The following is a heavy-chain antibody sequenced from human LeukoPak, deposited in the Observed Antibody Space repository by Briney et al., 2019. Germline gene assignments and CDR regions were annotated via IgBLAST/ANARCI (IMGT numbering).Heavy chain of an antibody. Sequence: SETLSLTCAVYGGSFSGYYWSWIRQPPGKGLEWIGEINHSGSTNYNPSLKSRVTISVDTSKNQFSLKLSSVTAADTAVYYCARDARSNYYYGSGKYYFDYWGQGTLVTVSS. V-gene: IGHV4-34*01. CDR3: ARDARSNYYYGSGKYYFDY. J-gene: IGHJ4*02. CDR2: INHSGST. CDR1: GGSFSGYY. D-gene: IGHD3-10*01.